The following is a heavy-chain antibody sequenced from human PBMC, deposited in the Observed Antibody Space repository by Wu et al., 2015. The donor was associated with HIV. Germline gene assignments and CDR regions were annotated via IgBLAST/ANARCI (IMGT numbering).Heavy chain of an antibody. V-gene: IGHV1-18*01. Sequence: QVQLVQSGTEVKKPGASVKVSCKTSGYTLTKYGVSWVRQAPGQGPEWMGWISAYNGNTNYVEKFQGRVTMTTDTSTSTAYMEFGSLTSDDTAIYYCARGGWEGSVTSLPTDYWGQGTLVTVSS. CDR2: ISAYNGNT. CDR1: GYTLTKYG. J-gene: IGHJ4*02. CDR3: ARGGWEGSVTSLPTDY. D-gene: IGHD3-10*01.